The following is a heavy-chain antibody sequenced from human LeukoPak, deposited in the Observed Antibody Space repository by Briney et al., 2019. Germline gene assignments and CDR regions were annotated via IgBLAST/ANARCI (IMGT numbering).Heavy chain of an antibody. V-gene: IGHV1-24*01. J-gene: IGHJ3*02. CDR2: FDPEDGET. CDR3: ATDHTDFGYPDAFDI. CDR1: EYTLTELS. D-gene: IGHD3-16*01. Sequence: ASAKVSCKVSEYTLTELSMHWVRQAPGKGLEWMGGFDPEDGETIYAQKFQGRVTMTEDTSTDTAYMELSSLRSEDTAVYYCATDHTDFGYPDAFDIWGQGTMVTVSS.